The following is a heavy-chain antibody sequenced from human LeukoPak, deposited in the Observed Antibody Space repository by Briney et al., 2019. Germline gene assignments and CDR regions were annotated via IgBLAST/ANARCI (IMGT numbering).Heavy chain of an antibody. CDR3: ARAGRSTFGVLNYCFDY. Sequence: ASVKVSCKASGYTFTGYYIHWVRRAPGQGLEWMGWIDPKSDVTNYAQKFQGRVAMTRDTSISTAYMELSRLIYDDTAVYYCARAGRSTFGVLNYCFDYWGQGALVTVSS. CDR2: IDPKSDVT. D-gene: IGHD3-10*01. V-gene: IGHV1-2*02. CDR1: GYTFTGYY. J-gene: IGHJ4*02.